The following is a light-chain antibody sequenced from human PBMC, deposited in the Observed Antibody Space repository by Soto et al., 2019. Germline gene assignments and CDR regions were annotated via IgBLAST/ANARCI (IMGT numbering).Light chain of an antibody. CDR3: QQYNNWPSWT. J-gene: IGKJ1*01. CDR1: QSVSSN. Sequence: EIVMTQSPSTLSVSPGERATLSCRASQSVSSNLAWYQQKPGQAPRLLIYGASTRATGIPARFSGSGSGTEFTLTISSRQSEDFAVYYCQQYNNWPSWTFGQGTKGGIK. V-gene: IGKV3-15*01. CDR2: GAS.